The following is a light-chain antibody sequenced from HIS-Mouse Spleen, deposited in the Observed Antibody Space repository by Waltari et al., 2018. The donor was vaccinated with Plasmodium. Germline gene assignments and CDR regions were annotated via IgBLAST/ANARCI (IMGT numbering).Light chain of an antibody. J-gene: IGKJ3*01. Sequence: EIVMTQSPATLSVSPGERATLSSRASQSVSSNLAWYQQKPGQAPRLLSYGASTRATDSPARFSGSGSGTEFTLTISSLQSEDFAVYYCQQYNNWSFTFGPGTKVDIK. CDR2: GAS. CDR3: QQYNNWSFT. CDR1: QSVSSN. V-gene: IGKV3-15*01.